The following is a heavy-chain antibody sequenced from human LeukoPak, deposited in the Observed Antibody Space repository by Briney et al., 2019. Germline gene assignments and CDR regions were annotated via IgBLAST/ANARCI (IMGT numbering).Heavy chain of an antibody. V-gene: IGHV3-9*01. CDR2: ISWNSGSI. Sequence: SLRLSCAASGFTFDDYAMHWVRQAPGKGLEWVSGISWNSGSIGYADSVKGRFTISRDNAKNSLYLQMNSLRAEDTAVYYCAKVADSGSLDWGQGTLVTVSS. CDR1: GFTFDDYA. J-gene: IGHJ4*02. CDR3: AKVADSGSLD. D-gene: IGHD1-26*01.